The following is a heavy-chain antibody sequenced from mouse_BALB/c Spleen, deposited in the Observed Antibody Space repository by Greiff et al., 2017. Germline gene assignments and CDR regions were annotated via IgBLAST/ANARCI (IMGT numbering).Heavy chain of an antibody. CDR3: ARTGTGYFDV. V-gene: IGHV5-12-2*01. D-gene: IGHD4-1*01. CDR1: GFTFSSYT. Sequence: VMLVESGGGLVQPGGSLKLSCAASGFTFSSYTMSWVRQTPEKRLEWVAYISNGGGSTYYPDTVKGRFTISRDNAKNTLYLQMSSLKSEDTAMYYCARTGTGYFDVWGAGTTVTVAS. CDR2: ISNGGGST. J-gene: IGHJ1*01.